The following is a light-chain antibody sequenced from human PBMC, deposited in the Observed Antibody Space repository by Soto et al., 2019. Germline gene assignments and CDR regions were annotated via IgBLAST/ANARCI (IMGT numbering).Light chain of an antibody. CDR2: DVT. Sequence: QSALTQPASVSGSPGQSIAISCTGTSNDVGGYNYVSWYQQHQVKAPQLIIYDVTNRPSGGSDRFSGSKSGNTASLTISGLQAEDEADYYCSSYTISSTTYVFGTGTKVTVL. CDR3: SSYTISSTTYV. CDR1: SNDVGGYNY. J-gene: IGLJ1*01. V-gene: IGLV2-14*01.